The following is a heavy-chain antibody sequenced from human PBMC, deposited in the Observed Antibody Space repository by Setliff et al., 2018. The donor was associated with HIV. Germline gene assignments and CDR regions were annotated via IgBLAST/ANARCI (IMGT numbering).Heavy chain of an antibody. CDR3: ARGLAVAGKSYYSYYYMDV. CDR1: GYTFTSYD. J-gene: IGHJ6*03. Sequence: ASVKVSCKAFGYTFTSYDINWVRQATGQGLEWMGWMNPNSGNTGYAQKFQGRVTMTRNTSISTAYMELSSLRSEDTAVYYCARGLAVAGKSYYSYYYMDVWGKGTTVTVSS. D-gene: IGHD6-19*01. V-gene: IGHV1-8*01. CDR2: MNPNSGNT.